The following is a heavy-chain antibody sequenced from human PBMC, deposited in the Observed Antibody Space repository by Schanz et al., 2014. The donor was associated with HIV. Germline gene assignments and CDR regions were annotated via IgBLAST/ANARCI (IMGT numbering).Heavy chain of an antibody. Sequence: QVQLVQSGAEVKKPGASVKVSCKASGYTFTSYGINWVRQAPGQGLEWMGWISAYNGNTNYAQKLQDRVTMTTDTSTSTAYMDLRSLRSDDTAVYYCARGAAEMATMTPWRYWGQGTLVTVSS. CDR1: GYTFTSYG. J-gene: IGHJ4*02. CDR2: ISAYNGNT. D-gene: IGHD5-12*01. CDR3: ARGAAEMATMTPWRY. V-gene: IGHV1-18*01.